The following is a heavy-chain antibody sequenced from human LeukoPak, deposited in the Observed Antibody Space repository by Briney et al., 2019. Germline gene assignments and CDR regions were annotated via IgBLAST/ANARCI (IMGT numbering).Heavy chain of an antibody. V-gene: IGHV1-69*04. CDR2: IIPLIDIT. J-gene: IGHJ4*02. CDR1: GSSYGSFA. CDR3: ARVPGPHYRDSNIIDY. D-gene: IGHD4-17*01. Sequence: SVKVSCKASGSSYGSFAISWVRQAPGQGLEWMGRIIPLIDITNYAQKFQGRVTITADKSTSTAYMELSSLRSEDTAVYYCARVPGPHYRDSNIIDYWGQGTLVTVSS.